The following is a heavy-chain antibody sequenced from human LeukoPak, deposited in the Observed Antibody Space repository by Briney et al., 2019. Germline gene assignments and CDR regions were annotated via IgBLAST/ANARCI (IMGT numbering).Heavy chain of an antibody. J-gene: IGHJ4*02. CDR3: AVYSGSYYTPGY. Sequence: SETLSLTCAVYGGSFSGYYWSWIRQPPGKGLEWIGEINHSGSTNYNPSLKSRVTISVDTSKNQFSLKLSSVTAADTAVYYCAVYSGSYYTPGYWGQGTLVTVSS. V-gene: IGHV4-34*09. CDR2: INHSGST. CDR1: GGSFSGYY. D-gene: IGHD1-26*01.